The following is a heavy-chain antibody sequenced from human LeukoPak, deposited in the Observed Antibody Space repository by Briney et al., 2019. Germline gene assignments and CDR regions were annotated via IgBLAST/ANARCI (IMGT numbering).Heavy chain of an antibody. CDR1: GYTFTGYY. J-gene: IGHJ4*02. CDR2: INPNTGGT. CDR3: ARVQISGTNAFDY. D-gene: IGHD1-7*01. Sequence: ASVKVSCKASGYTFTGYYMHWVRQAPGQGLERMGWINPNTGGTNYAQKFQGRVTMTRDTSIRTAYMELSRLRSDDTAVYHCARVQISGTNAFDYWGQGTLVTVSS. V-gene: IGHV1-2*02.